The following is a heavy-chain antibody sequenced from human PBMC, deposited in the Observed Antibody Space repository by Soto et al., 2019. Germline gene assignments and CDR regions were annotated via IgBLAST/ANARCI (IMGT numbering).Heavy chain of an antibody. V-gene: IGHV3-48*02. D-gene: IGHD3-22*01. J-gene: IGHJ6*02. CDR1: GFTFSSYS. Sequence: PGGSLRLSCAASGFTFSSYSMNWVRQAPGKGLEWVSYISSSSSTIYYADSVKGRFTISRDNAKNSLFLQMNSLRDEDTAVYYYARVVVVIPPGYYYAMDVWGQGTTVTASS. CDR3: ARVVVVIPPGYYYAMDV. CDR2: ISSSSSTI.